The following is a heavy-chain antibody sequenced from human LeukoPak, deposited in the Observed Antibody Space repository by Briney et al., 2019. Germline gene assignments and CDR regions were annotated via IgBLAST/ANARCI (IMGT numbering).Heavy chain of an antibody. Sequence: SETLSLTCTVSGGSLTNYYWSWIRQPPGKGLEWIGEINHSGSTNYNPSLKSRVTISVDTSKNQFSLKLSSVTAADTAVYYCARVTIFGVAMPYWYFDLWGRGTLVTVSS. V-gene: IGHV4-34*01. D-gene: IGHD3-3*01. J-gene: IGHJ2*01. CDR2: INHSGST. CDR3: ARVTIFGVAMPYWYFDL. CDR1: GGSLTNYY.